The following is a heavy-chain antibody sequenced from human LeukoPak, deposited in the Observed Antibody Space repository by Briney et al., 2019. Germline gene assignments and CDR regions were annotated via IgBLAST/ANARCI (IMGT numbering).Heavy chain of an antibody. Sequence: SETLSLTCTVSGGSISSYYWSWIRQPAGKGLEWIGRIYTNGSTNYNPSLKSRVTMSVDTSKNQFSLKLSSVTAADTAVYYCARDRDDFWSGYSYGMDVWGQGTTVTVSS. CDR2: IYTNGST. CDR1: GGSISSYY. CDR3: ARDRDDFWSGYSYGMDV. J-gene: IGHJ6*02. V-gene: IGHV4-4*07. D-gene: IGHD3-3*01.